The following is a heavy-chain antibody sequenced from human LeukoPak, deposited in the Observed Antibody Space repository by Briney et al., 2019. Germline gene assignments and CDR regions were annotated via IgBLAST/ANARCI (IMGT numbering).Heavy chain of an antibody. Sequence: GESLKISCKGSGYSFTSYWIGGLRRMPGKGLEGMGIIYPGDSDTRYSPSFQGQVTISADKSISTAYLQWSSLKASDTAMYYCASLGPAAQYNWFDPWGQGTLVTVSS. J-gene: IGHJ5*02. CDR3: ASLGPAAQYNWFDP. CDR2: IYPGDSDT. CDR1: GYSFTSYW. V-gene: IGHV5-51*01. D-gene: IGHD2-2*01.